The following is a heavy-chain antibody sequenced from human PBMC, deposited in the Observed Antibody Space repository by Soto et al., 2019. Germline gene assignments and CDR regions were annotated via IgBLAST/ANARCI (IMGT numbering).Heavy chain of an antibody. J-gene: IGHJ5*02. CDR3: ARGEGYDFWSGLFDP. CDR1: GGSISSGDYY. Sequence: QVQLQESGPGLVKPSQTLSLTCTVSGGSISSGDYYWSWIRQPPGKGLEWIGYIYYSGSTYYNPSLKSRVTISVDTSKNHFSLKLSSVTAADTDVYYCARGEGYDFWSGLFDPWGQGTLFTVSS. CDR2: IYYSGST. D-gene: IGHD3-3*01. V-gene: IGHV4-30-4*01.